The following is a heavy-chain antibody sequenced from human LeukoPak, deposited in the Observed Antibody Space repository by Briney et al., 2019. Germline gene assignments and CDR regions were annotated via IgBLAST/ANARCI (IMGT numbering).Heavy chain of an antibody. CDR1: NYTFTSYG. CDR2: INAYNGDT. Sequence: ASVKVSCKASNYTFTSYGISWVRQAPGQGLEWMAWINAYNGDTNYAQKFQGRVTMTTDTSTSTAYMELRSLRSDDTAVYYCARVRRDGYNLDYWGQGTLVTVSS. V-gene: IGHV1-18*01. CDR3: ARVRRDGYNLDY. D-gene: IGHD5-24*01. J-gene: IGHJ4*02.